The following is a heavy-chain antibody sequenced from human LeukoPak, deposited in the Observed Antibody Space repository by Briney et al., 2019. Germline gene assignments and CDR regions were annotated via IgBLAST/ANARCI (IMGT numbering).Heavy chain of an antibody. CDR3: ARVYYYDSSGYYSFDY. CDR1: GGSISSYY. V-gene: IGHV4-4*07. D-gene: IGHD3-22*01. CDR2: IYTSGST. J-gene: IGHJ4*02. Sequence: PSGTLSLTCTVSGGSISSYYWSWIRQPAGKGLEWIGRIYTSGSTNYNPSLKSRVTMSVDTSKNQFSLKLSSVTAADTAVYYCARVYYYDSSGYYSFDYWGQGTLVTVSS.